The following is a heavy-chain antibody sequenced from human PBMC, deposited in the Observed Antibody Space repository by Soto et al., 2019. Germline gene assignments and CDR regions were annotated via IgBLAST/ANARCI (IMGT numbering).Heavy chain of an antibody. Sequence: PGESLKISCKGSGYSFTSYWIGWVRQMPGKGLAWMGIIYPGDSDTRYSPSFQGQVTISADKSISTAYLQWSGLKASDTAMYYCARRIAAAGTLFDYWGQGTLVTVSS. V-gene: IGHV5-51*01. D-gene: IGHD6-13*01. CDR3: ARRIAAAGTLFDY. CDR2: IYPGDSDT. J-gene: IGHJ4*02. CDR1: GYSFTSYW.